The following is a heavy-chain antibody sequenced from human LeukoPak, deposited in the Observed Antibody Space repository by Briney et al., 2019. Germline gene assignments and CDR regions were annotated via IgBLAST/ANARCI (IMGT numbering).Heavy chain of an antibody. J-gene: IGHJ4*02. D-gene: IGHD3-22*01. Sequence: GGSLRLSCAASGFTFSSYSMNWVRQAPGKGLEWVSYISSSSSTIYYADSVKGRFTISRDNAKTSMYLQMNNLRAEDTAIYYCTRTVGYWGQGTLVTVSS. V-gene: IGHV3-48*01. CDR3: TRTVGY. CDR2: ISSSSSTI. CDR1: GFTFSSYS.